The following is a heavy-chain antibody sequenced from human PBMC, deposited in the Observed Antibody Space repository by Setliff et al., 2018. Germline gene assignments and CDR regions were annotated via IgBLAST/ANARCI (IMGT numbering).Heavy chain of an antibody. J-gene: IGHJ6*03. CDR2: IYIGGSA. V-gene: IGHV4-4*07. D-gene: IGHD6-19*01. CDR3: AREQWLDPPGYYYMDV. CDR1: GGSISSYY. Sequence: SETLSLTCTVSGGSISSYYWSWIRQPAGKGLEWIGRIYIGGSANYNPSLKSRVTMSIDTSKNQFSLKPNSVTAADMAVYYCAREQWLDPPGYYYMDVWAKGTTVTVSS.